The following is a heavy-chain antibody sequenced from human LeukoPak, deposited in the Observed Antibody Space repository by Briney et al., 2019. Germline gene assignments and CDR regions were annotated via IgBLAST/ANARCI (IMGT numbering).Heavy chain of an antibody. V-gene: IGHV1-69*01. CDR1: GGTFSSYA. Sequence: SVKVSCKASGGTFSSYAISWVRQAPGQGLEWMGGIIPIFGTANYAQEFQGRVTITADESTSTAYMELSSLRSEDTAVYYCARDRCSSTSCYPMRDAFDIWGQGTMVTASS. J-gene: IGHJ3*02. D-gene: IGHD2-2*01. CDR2: IIPIFGTA. CDR3: ARDRCSSTSCYPMRDAFDI.